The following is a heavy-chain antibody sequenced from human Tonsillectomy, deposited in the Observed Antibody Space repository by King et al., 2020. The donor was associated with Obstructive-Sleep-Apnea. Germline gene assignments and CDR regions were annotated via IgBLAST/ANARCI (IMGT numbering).Heavy chain of an antibody. D-gene: IGHD3-22*01. CDR3: ARDSYDSSGYPHDAFDI. Sequence: QLVQSGGGLVKPGGSLRLSCAASGFTFSSYSMNWVRQAPGKGLEWVSSISSSSSYIYYADSVKGRFTISRDNAKNSLYLQMNSLRAEDTAVYYCARDSYDSSGYPHDAFDIWGQGTMVTVSS. CDR1: GFTFSSYS. V-gene: IGHV3-21*01. CDR2: ISSSSSYI. J-gene: IGHJ3*02.